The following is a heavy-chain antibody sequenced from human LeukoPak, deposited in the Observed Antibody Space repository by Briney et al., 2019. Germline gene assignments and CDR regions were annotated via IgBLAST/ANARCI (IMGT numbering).Heavy chain of an antibody. D-gene: IGHD4-17*01. CDR3: ARAPQSDYGTHWYFDL. Sequence: SETLSLTCAVYGGSFSAYYWSWIRQPPGRGLEWIGEIYHSGSTNYNPSLKSRVTISVDTSKNQFSLKLSSVTAADTAVYHCARAPQSDYGTHWYFDLWGRGTLVTVSS. V-gene: IGHV4-34*01. J-gene: IGHJ2*01. CDR2: IYHSGST. CDR1: GGSFSAYY.